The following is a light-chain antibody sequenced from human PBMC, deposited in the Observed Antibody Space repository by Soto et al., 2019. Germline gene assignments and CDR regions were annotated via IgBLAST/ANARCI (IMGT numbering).Light chain of an antibody. CDR3: QQADTFPIA. CDR2: AAS. Sequence: DIQMTQSPSSVSASVGDRVTITCRASQGISTWVAWYQHKPGKVPKVLIYAASTLQTGVPSRFSGSGSGTDFTLTISSLQPEDFATYYCQQADTFPIAFGQGTRLEIK. J-gene: IGKJ5*01. CDR1: QGISTW. V-gene: IGKV1-12*01.